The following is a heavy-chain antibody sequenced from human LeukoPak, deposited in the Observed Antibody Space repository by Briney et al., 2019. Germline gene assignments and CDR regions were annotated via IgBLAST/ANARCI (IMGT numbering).Heavy chain of an antibody. J-gene: IGHJ3*02. CDR3: ARVSVGYCSGGSCYYAAFDI. D-gene: IGHD2-15*01. V-gene: IGHV4-39*07. Sequence: SETLSLTCTVSGGSISSSSYYWGWIRQPPGKGLEWIGSIYYSGSTYYDPSLKSRVTISVDTSKNQFSLKLSSVTAADTAVYYCARVSVGYCSGGSCYYAAFDIWGQGTMVTVSS. CDR2: IYYSGST. CDR1: GGSISSSSYY.